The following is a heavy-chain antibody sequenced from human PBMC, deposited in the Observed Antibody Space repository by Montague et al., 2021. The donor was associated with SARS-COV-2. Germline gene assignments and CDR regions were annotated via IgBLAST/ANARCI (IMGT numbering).Heavy chain of an antibody. CDR3: TTDRRGRSGCFGHYYYPMDV. D-gene: IGHD6-19*01. CDR2: LKSKTEGGTT. CDR1: GFTFSKAW. Sequence: SLRLSCAASGFTFSKAWMNWVRQAPGKGLEWVGRLKSKTEGGTTDYAAPVKGRFIISRDDSTDTLYLQMNSLKTEDTGVYYCTTDRRGRSGCFGHYYYPMDVWGQGTTVIVSS. V-gene: IGHV3-15*01. J-gene: IGHJ6*02.